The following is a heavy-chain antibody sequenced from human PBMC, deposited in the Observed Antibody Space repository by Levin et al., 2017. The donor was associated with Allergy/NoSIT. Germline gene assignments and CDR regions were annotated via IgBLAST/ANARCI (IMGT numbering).Heavy chain of an antibody. J-gene: IGHJ4*02. Sequence: SVKVSCKASGGTFSSYGLSWLRQAPGQGLEWMGGIIPILGTTNYAQKFQGRVTITADESAGTAYMELSSLRSEDTAVYFCARVRRDYNAYGHFDSWGLGSLVTVSS. V-gene: IGHV1-69*13. CDR2: IIPILGTT. CDR3: ARVRRDYNAYGHFDS. CDR1: GGTFSSYG. D-gene: IGHD5-12*01.